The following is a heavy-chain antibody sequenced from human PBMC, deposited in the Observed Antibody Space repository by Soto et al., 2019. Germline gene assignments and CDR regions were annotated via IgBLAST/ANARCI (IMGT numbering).Heavy chain of an antibody. J-gene: IGHJ5*02. CDR2: ISGSGGST. CDR1: GFTFSSYA. Sequence: PGGSLRLSCAASGFTFSSYAMSWVRQAPGKGLEWVSAISGSGGSTYYADSVKGRFTISRDNSKNTLYLQMNSLRAEDTAVYYCAKDPTGLGGYDFWFDPWGQGTLVTVSS. CDR3: AKDPTGLGGYDFWFDP. D-gene: IGHD5-12*01. V-gene: IGHV3-23*01.